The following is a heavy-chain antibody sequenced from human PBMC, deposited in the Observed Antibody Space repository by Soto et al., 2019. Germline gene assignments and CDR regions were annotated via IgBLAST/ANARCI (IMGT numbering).Heavy chain of an antibody. CDR1: GGSISSNTNY. V-gene: IGHV4-39*01. CDR2: ISNSGST. Sequence: PSETLSLTCSISGGSISSNTNYWGWIRQPPGKGLEWIGSISNSGSTYYNPSRTGRVAISVDTSKNQFSLKLTSVTAADTAVYFCARPMIFEGWFDLWGQGTLVTVSS. J-gene: IGHJ5*02. D-gene: IGHD3-22*01. CDR3: ARPMIFEGWFDL.